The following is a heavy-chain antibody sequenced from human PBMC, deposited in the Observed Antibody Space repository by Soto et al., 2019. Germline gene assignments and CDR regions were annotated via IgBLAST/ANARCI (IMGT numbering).Heavy chain of an antibody. J-gene: IGHJ5*02. Sequence: SETLSLTCTVYGGSFSGYYWSWIRQPPGKGLEWIGEINHSGSTNYNPSLKSRVTISVDTSKNQFSLKLSSVTAADTAVYYCARKVITMVRGVMIRFDPWGQGTLVTVSS. CDR1: GGSFSGYY. D-gene: IGHD3-10*01. CDR2: INHSGST. V-gene: IGHV4-34*01. CDR3: ARKVITMVRGVMIRFDP.